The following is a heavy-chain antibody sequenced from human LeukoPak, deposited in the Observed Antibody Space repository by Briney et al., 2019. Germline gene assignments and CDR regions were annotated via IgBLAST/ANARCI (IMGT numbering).Heavy chain of an antibody. D-gene: IGHD5-12*01. J-gene: IGHJ5*02. CDR1: GGSISSYY. CDR3: ARRLFRGYDEA. CDR2: IYYSGST. V-gene: IGHV4-59*08. Sequence: SETLSLTCTVSGGSISSYYWSWIRQPPGKGLEWIGYIYYSGSTNYNPSLKSRVTISVDTSKNQFSLKLSSVTAADTAVYYCARRLFRGYDEAWGQGTLVTVSS.